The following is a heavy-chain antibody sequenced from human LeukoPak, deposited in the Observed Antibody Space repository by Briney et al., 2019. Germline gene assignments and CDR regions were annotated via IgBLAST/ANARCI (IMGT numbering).Heavy chain of an antibody. Sequence: ASVKVSCKASGYTFTSSYMHWVRQAPGQGLEWMGIINPSGGNTTYAQKFQGRVTMTRDMSTSTVYMELSSLRSEDTAVYYCARDAAGEGGYAFDIWGQGTLVTVSS. CDR1: GYTFTSSY. CDR2: INPSGGNT. D-gene: IGHD3-16*01. V-gene: IGHV1-46*01. J-gene: IGHJ3*02. CDR3: ARDAAGEGGYAFDI.